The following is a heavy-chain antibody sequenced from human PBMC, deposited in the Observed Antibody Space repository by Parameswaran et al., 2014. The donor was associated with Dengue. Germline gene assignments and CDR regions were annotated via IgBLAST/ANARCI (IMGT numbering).Heavy chain of an antibody. J-gene: IGHJ4*02. Sequence: VRQMPGKGLEWVANIKQDGSEKYYVDSVKGRFTIPRDNAKNSLYLQMNSLRAEDTAVYYCARAGTGSYDFWSGYYAEYYFDYWGQGTLVTVSS. D-gene: IGHD3-3*01. V-gene: IGHV3-7*01. CDR2: IKQDGSEK. CDR3: ARAGTGSYDFWSGYYAEYYFDY.